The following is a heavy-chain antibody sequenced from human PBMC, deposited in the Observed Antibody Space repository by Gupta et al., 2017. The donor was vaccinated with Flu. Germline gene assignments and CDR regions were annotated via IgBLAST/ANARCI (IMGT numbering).Heavy chain of an antibody. CDR2: IGGRDGTT. D-gene: IGHD1-26*01. J-gene: IGHJ3*01. V-gene: IGHV3-23*01. CDR3: ATRSGNSYAFDF. Sequence: VRQAPEKGLEWVSGIGGRDGTTYYADSVKGRFTISRDNSTNTLYLQMNSLRGEDTAIYYCATRSGNSYAFDFWGQGTMVSVSS.